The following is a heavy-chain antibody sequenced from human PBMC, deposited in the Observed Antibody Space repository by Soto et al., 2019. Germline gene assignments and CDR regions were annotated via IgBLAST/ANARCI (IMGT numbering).Heavy chain of an antibody. D-gene: IGHD5-18*01. CDR3: ARDYSNTAMGDY. CDR1: GYTFTGYY. Sequence: ASVKVSCKASGYTFTGYYMHWVRQAPGQGLEWMGWINPNSGGTNYAQKFQGRVTMTRDTSISTAYMELSRLRSDDTAVYYCARDYSNTAMGDYWGQGTLVTVSS. J-gene: IGHJ4*02. CDR2: INPNSGGT. V-gene: IGHV1-2*02.